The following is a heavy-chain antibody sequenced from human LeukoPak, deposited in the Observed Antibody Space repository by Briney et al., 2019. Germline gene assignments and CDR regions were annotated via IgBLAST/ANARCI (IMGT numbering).Heavy chain of an antibody. Sequence: GASVKVSCTASGYTFTGYYMHWVRQPPGQGLDWMGWINPNTGGTNYAQKFPGRVTMTMYTAISTASMDLRRLTLNDAAVYYYDSYPRYSSSAAFDCWRQGTLVTDSP. CDR1: GYTFTGYY. V-gene: IGHV1-2*02. CDR2: INPNTGGT. D-gene: IGHD6-19*01. J-gene: IGHJ4*02. CDR3: DSYPRYSSSAAFDC.